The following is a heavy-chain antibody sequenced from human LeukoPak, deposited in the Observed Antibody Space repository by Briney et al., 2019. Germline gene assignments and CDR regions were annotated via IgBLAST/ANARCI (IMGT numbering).Heavy chain of an antibody. J-gene: IGHJ6*02. CDR2: ISAYSGNT. Sequence: ASVKVSCKASGYTFTSYGISWVRQAPGQGLEWMGWISAYSGNTNYAQKLQGRVTMTTDTSTSTAYMELRSLRSDDTAVYYCARWRYCSGGSCYQLHYYGMDVWGQGTTVTVSS. D-gene: IGHD2-15*01. CDR1: GYTFTSYG. V-gene: IGHV1-18*01. CDR3: ARWRYCSGGSCYQLHYYGMDV.